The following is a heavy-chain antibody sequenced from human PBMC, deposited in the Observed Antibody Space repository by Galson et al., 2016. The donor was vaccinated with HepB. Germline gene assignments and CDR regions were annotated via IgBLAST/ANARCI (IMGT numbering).Heavy chain of an antibody. CDR2: ITNYSGDT. Sequence: SVKVSCKASGYSFTSHSISWVRQAPGHGLEWMGDITNYSGDTYYAPNLQGRVTMTTDTSTRTAYMELRSLRSDDTAVYYCARDRDNYGSGSDYWGQGTLVTVSS. CDR3: ARDRDNYGSGSDY. CDR1: GYSFTSHS. D-gene: IGHD3-10*01. V-gene: IGHV1-18*01. J-gene: IGHJ4*02.